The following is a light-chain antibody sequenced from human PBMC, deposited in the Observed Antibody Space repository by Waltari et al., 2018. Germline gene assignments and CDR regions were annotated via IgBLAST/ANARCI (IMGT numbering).Light chain of an antibody. CDR1: QTVGSTY. Sequence: EIVLTQSPGTLSLSPGERANLSCRASQTVGSTYLAWYQQTPGQAPRLLIYAASVRATGIPDRFSGSGSGTDFTLTITRLEPEDFAVYYCHQYGSSPRTFGQGTKVEIK. CDR2: AAS. CDR3: HQYGSSPRT. J-gene: IGKJ2*01. V-gene: IGKV3-20*01.